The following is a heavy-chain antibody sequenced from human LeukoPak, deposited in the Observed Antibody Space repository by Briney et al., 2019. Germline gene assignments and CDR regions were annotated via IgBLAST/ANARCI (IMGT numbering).Heavy chain of an antibody. V-gene: IGHV3-30*03. J-gene: IGHJ5*02. CDR2: ISYDGSNK. CDR1: GFTFSSYG. CDR3: ARGSHRIDYSSSAAFDP. D-gene: IGHD6-6*01. Sequence: PGGSLRLSCAASGFTFSSYGMHWVRQAPGKGLEWVAVISYDGSNKYYADSVKGRFTISRDNSKNTLYLQMNSLKSEDTAVYYCARGSHRIDYSSSAAFDPWGQGTLVTVSS.